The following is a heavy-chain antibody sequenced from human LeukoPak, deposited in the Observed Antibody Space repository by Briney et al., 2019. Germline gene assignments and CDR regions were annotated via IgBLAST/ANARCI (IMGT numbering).Heavy chain of an antibody. CDR3: ARGNSIAVAGNY. V-gene: IGHV4-59*01. CDR2: IYYSGST. J-gene: IGHJ4*02. CDR1: GGSISSYY. D-gene: IGHD6-19*01. Sequence: TSETLSLTCTVSGGSISSYYWSWIRQPPGKGLEWIGYIYYSGSTNYNPSLKSRVTISVDTSKNQFSLKLSSVIAADTAVYYCARGNSIAVAGNYWGQGTLVTVSS.